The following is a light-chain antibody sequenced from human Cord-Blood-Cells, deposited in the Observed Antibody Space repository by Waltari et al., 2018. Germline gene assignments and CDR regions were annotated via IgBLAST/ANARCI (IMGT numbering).Light chain of an antibody. V-gene: IGKV3-15*01. Sequence: EIVMTQSPATLSVSPGERATVSCRASQSVSSNLAWYQQKPGQAPRLHISGASTRATGIPARFSGSASGTEFTLTISSLQSEDFAVYYYQQYNNWPWTFGQGTKVEIK. CDR2: GAS. CDR1: QSVSSN. CDR3: QQYNNWPWT. J-gene: IGKJ1*01.